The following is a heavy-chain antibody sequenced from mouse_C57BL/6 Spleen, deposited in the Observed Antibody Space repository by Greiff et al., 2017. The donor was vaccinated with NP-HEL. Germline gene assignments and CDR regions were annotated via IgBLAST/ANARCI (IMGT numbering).Heavy chain of an antibody. J-gene: IGHJ4*01. Sequence: VQLQESGPGLVQPSQSLSITCTVSGFSLTSYGVHWVRQSPGKGLEWLGVIWRGGSTDYNAAFMSRLSITKDNSKSQVFFKMNSLQADDTAIYYCAKRGNLSYAMDYWGQGTSVTVSS. D-gene: IGHD2-1*01. CDR1: GFSLTSYG. V-gene: IGHV2-5*01. CDR2: IWRGGST. CDR3: AKRGNLSYAMDY.